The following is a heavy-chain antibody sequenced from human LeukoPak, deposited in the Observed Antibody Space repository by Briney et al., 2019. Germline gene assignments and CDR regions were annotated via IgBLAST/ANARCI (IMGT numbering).Heavy chain of an antibody. J-gene: IGHJ4*02. CDR1: GFPFSSYA. V-gene: IGHV3-64*01. CDR3: ARGMDH. CDR2: ISSNGGST. Sequence: GGSLRLSCAASGFPFSSYAMHWVRQAPRKGLEYVSAISSNGGSTYYANSVKGRFTISRDNSKNTLYLQMGSLRAEDMAVYYCARGMDHWGQGTLVTVSS. D-gene: IGHD2-8*01.